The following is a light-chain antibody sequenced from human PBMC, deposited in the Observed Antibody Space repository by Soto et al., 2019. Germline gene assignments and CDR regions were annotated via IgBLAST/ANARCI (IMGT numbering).Light chain of an antibody. CDR1: SSDVGAYNL. Sequence: QSALTQPASVSGSPEQSITISCTGTSSDVGAYNLVSWYQHLPDKAPKLIISEVTNRPSGVSDRFSGSKSGNTASLTISGLQAEDEADYYCASLTTTNFVFGSGTKVTVL. CDR2: EVT. CDR3: ASLTTTNFV. V-gene: IGLV2-14*01. J-gene: IGLJ1*01.